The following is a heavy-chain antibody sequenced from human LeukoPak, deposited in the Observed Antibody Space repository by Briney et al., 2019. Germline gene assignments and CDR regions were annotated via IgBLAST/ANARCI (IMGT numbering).Heavy chain of an antibody. Sequence: ASVKVSCKVSGYTLTELSMHWVRQAPGKGPEWMGGFDPEDGETIYAQKFQGRVTMTEDTSTDTAYMELSSLRSEDTAVYYCATGLSSNYYDGRGFFGYWGQGTLVTVSS. CDR1: GYTLTELS. J-gene: IGHJ4*02. CDR2: FDPEDGET. CDR3: ATGLSSNYYDGRGFFGY. D-gene: IGHD3-22*01. V-gene: IGHV1-24*01.